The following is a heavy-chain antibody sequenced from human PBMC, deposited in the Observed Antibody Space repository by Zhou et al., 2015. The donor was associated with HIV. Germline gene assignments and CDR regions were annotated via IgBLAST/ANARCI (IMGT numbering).Heavy chain of an antibody. V-gene: IGHV1-69*01. J-gene: IGHJ1*01. CDR2: IIPLSGST. D-gene: IGHD1-1*01. CDR1: GGTFSSYA. CDR3: ARATTPQPSLSSFLT. Sequence: QVQLVQSGAEVKKPGSSVKVSCKASGGTFSSYAIGWVRQAPGQGLEWMGGIIPLSGSTSYAHKFQDRLTITADESTSTAYMELTGLRSDDTAVYYCARATTPQPSLSSFLTWGQGTLISVSS.